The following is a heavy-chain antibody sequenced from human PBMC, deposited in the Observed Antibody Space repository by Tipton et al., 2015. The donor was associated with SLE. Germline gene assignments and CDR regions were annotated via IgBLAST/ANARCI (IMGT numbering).Heavy chain of an antibody. Sequence: TLSLTCVVYGGSFNNYYWSWIRQPPGKGLEWIGEIYRSGSTNYNPSLKSRVTISIDTSKNQFSLKLSSVTAADTAVYYCARVTGEDYDAFDIWGQGTMVTVSS. J-gene: IGHJ3*02. V-gene: IGHV4-34*01. CDR2: IYRSGST. D-gene: IGHD7-27*01. CDR1: GGSFNNYY. CDR3: ARVTGEDYDAFDI.